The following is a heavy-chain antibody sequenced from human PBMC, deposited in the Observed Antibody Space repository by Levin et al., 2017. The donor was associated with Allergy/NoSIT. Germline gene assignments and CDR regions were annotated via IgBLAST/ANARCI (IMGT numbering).Heavy chain of an antibody. J-gene: IGHJ4*02. V-gene: IGHV3-23*01. Sequence: GGSLRLSCTASGFTFSSYAMSWVRQAPGKGLEWVSGMSNSGGSTYYADSVKGRFTLSRDNSKNTLYLQMNSLRAEDTAIYDCAKGLYISGWYGGFDYWGQGTLVTVSS. CDR2: MSNSGGST. CDR3: AKGLYISGWYGGFDY. CDR1: GFTFSSYA. D-gene: IGHD6-19*01.